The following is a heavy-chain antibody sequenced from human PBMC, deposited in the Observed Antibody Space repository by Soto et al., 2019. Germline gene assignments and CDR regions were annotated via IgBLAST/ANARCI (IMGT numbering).Heavy chain of an antibody. V-gene: IGHV3-9*01. Sequence: GGSLRLSCAASGFTFDDYAMHWVRQAPGKGLEWVSGISWNSGSIGYADSVKGRFTISRDNAKNSLYLQMNSLRAEDTALYYCAMGHYYGSGSYYNYWGQGTLVTVSS. CDR2: ISWNSGSI. J-gene: IGHJ4*02. CDR3: AMGHYYGSGSYYNY. D-gene: IGHD3-10*01. CDR1: GFTFDDYA.